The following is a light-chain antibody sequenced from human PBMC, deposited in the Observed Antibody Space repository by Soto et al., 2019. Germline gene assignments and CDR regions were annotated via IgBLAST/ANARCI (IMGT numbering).Light chain of an antibody. CDR1: QSISSW. V-gene: IGKV1-5*01. CDR2: AAS. J-gene: IGKJ5*01. CDR3: QKYYSYPRK. Sequence: DIQITQSPSTLSASVGDRVTITCRASQSISSWLAWYQQKPGKAPKLLIYAASTLQSGVPSRFSGSGSGTDFTLTISCLQSEDFATYYCQKYYSYPRKFGQGTRLEIK.